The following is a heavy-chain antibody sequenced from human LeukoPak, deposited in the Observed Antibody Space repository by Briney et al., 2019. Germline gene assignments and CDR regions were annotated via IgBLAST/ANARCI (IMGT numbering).Heavy chain of an antibody. V-gene: IGHV3-30*02. CDR1: GLTFSSYA. CDR2: IRYDGNNK. Sequence: AGGSLRLSCAASGLTFSSYAMSWVRQAPGKGLEWVAFIRYDGNNKYYADSVKGRFTISRDNSKNMLYLEMKSLRPEDTAVYYCAKNGPDYIWGNYLDYWGQGTLVTVSS. CDR3: AKNGPDYIWGNYLDY. J-gene: IGHJ4*02. D-gene: IGHD3-16*01.